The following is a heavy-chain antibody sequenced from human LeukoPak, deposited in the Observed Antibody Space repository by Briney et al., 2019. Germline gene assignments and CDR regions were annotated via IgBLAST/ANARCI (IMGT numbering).Heavy chain of an antibody. J-gene: IGHJ4*02. CDR2: ITRSSRSI. V-gene: IGHV3-21*04. CDR1: GFTFSSHN. D-gene: IGHD6-6*01. CDR3: AKDHSSSSPSFDY. Sequence: GESLRLSCAASGFTFSSHNMNWVRQAPGKGLEWVSSITRSSRSIFYADSVKGRFAISRDNSKNTLYLQMNSLRAEDTAVYYCAKDHSSSSPSFDYWGQGTLVTVSS.